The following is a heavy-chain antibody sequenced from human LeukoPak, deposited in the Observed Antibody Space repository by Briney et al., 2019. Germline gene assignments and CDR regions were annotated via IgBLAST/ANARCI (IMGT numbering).Heavy chain of an antibody. V-gene: IGHV4-59*08. Sequence: PSETLSLNCIVSGGSMNNYYWRWFRQPPGKGLEWIAYVYQTGDTRYNPSLKSRVSISLDMSKNQFSLKVSSVTATDTAVYYCARHPFSAPFDYWGQGTLVTVSS. CDR3: ARHPFSAPFDY. J-gene: IGHJ4*02. CDR2: VYQTGDT. CDR1: GGSMNNYY. D-gene: IGHD6-19*01.